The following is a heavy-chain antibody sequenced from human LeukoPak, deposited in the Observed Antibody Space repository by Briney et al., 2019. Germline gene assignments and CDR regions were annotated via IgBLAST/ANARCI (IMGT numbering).Heavy chain of an antibody. CDR3: AREIFGSGSYPDL. Sequence: GGSLRLSCAASGFAFNTYAMHWVRQAPGQGLEWVALIWHDGSHKFYSNSVRGQFTISRDNSKNTVSLQMNNLRPEDTAVYYCAREIFGSGSYPDLWGEGTLVNVSS. CDR1: GFAFNTYA. J-gene: IGHJ4*02. V-gene: IGHV3-33*01. CDR2: IWHDGSHK. D-gene: IGHD3-10*01.